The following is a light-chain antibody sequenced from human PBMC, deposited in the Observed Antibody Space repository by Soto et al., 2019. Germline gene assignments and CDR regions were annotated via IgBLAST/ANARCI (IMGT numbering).Light chain of an antibody. CDR3: RQGTHWPLYT. CDR1: QSLVHSDGNTY. J-gene: IGKJ2*01. V-gene: IGKV2-30*02. CDR2: KVS. Sequence: DVVMTQSPLSLPVTLGQPASISCRSSQSLVHSDGNTYLNWFQQRPGQSPRRLIYKVSNRDSGVPDRFSGSGSGPDFTLKISRVEAEDVGVYYCRQGTHWPLYTFGQGTKLEI.